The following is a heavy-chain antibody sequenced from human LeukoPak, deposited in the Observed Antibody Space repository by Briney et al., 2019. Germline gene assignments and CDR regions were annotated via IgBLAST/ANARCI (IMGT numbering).Heavy chain of an antibody. CDR2: ICYSGST. CDR1: GGSISSSGYY. J-gene: IGHJ4*02. CDR3: ARGVAVVPATQYYFDY. D-gene: IGHD2-2*01. V-gene: IGHV4-39*01. Sequence: SETLSLTCTVSGGSISSSGYYWGWIRQPPGKGLEWIGSICYSGSTYYNPSLKSRVTISVDTSKNQFSLKLSSVTAADTAVYYCARGVAVVPATQYYFDYWGEGSLVT.